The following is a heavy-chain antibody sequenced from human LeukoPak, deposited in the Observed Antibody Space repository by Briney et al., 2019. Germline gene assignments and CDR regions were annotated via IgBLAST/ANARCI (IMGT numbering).Heavy chain of an antibody. CDR2: IDPNSGGT. D-gene: IGHD6-19*01. CDR1: GYRFIGYY. Sequence: GASVKVSCKTSGYRFIGYYIHWVRQAPGQGLEWMGWIDPNSGGTNYAQKFQGGVSLTRDTSVSTVHMDLTRLRSDDTAIYYCARETAFAVAGPLNYWGQGTLVTVSS. J-gene: IGHJ4*02. V-gene: IGHV1-2*02. CDR3: ARETAFAVAGPLNY.